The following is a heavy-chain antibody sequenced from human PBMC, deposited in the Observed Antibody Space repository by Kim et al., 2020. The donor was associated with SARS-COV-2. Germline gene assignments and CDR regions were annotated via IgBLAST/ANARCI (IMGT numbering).Heavy chain of an antibody. CDR1: GFTFSSYW. V-gene: IGHV3-74*01. D-gene: IGHD7-27*01. Sequence: GGSLRLSCAASGFTFSSYWMHWVRQAPGKGLVWVSHINNDGSRSNYADSVKGRFTISRDNAKNTLYLQMNSLRAEDTAVYYCVKDSWGSTYWGQGTLV. J-gene: IGHJ4*02. CDR3: VKDSWGSTY. CDR2: INNDGSRS.